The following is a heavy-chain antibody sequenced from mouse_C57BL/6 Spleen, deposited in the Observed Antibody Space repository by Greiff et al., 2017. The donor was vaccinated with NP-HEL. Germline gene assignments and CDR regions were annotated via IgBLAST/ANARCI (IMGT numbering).Heavy chain of an antibody. D-gene: IGHD2-4*01. V-gene: IGHV1-82*01. Sequence: VQLQQSGPELVKPGASVKFSCKASGYTFSSSWMNWVKQRPGKGLEWIGRIYPGDGDTNYNEKFKGKATFTADTSSSTAYMQLSSLTSEDSAVYYCARRAYYDYATDFADWGKGTTVTVST. CDR1: GYTFSSSW. CDR3: ARRAYYDYATDFAD. J-gene: IGHJ1*03. CDR2: IYPGDGDT.